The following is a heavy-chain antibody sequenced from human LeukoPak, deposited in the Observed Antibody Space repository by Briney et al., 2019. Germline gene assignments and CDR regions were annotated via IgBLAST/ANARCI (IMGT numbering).Heavy chain of an antibody. CDR1: GFNFRDYG. V-gene: IGHV3-23*01. D-gene: IGHD3-10*02. CDR2: ITASARTT. J-gene: IGHJ4*02. CDR3: AKDLDGSGMYGDTDS. Sequence: GGSLRLSCEASGFNFRDYGMNWVRQAPGKGLEWVSGITASARTTYYADSVKGRFTIYSDNSKNTLSLQMSSLRAEDTAAYYCAKDLDGSGMYGDTDSWGQGTPVTVSS.